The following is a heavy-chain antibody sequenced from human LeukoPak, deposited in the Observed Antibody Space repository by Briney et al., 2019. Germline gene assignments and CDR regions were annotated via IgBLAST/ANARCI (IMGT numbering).Heavy chain of an antibody. CDR3: ARGPGSGTYFDY. Sequence: SETLTLTCAVYGGSFSGYYWSWIRQPPGKGLEWIGEINHSGSTNYNPSLKSRVTISVDTSKNQFSLKLSSVTAADTAVYYCARGPGSGTYFDYWGQGTLVTVSS. CDR2: INHSGST. V-gene: IGHV4-34*01. J-gene: IGHJ4*02. CDR1: GGSFSGYY. D-gene: IGHD3-10*01.